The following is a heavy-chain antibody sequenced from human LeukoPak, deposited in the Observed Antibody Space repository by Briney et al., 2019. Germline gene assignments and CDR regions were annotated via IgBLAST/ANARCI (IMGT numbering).Heavy chain of an antibody. J-gene: IGHJ6*02. Sequence: SQTLSLTCTVSGSSISSGGYYWSWIRQHPGKGLEWIGYIYYSGSTYYNPSLKSRVTISVDTSKNQFSLKLSSVTAADTAVYYCARDPLGYCSSTSCYSSGMDVWGQGTTVTVSS. V-gene: IGHV4-31*03. CDR3: ARDPLGYCSSTSCYSSGMDV. CDR1: GSSISSGGYY. CDR2: IYYSGST. D-gene: IGHD2-2*01.